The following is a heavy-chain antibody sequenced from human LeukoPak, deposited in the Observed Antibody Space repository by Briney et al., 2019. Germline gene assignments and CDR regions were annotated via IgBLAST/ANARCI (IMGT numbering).Heavy chain of an antibody. Sequence: SGGSLRLSCAASGFSFTNYAMIWVRQAPARGPELLSSMKGGGETFYADAVKGRFTLPRDDSRNTVYVQLNNLRVEDTAIYYCARASWISPAHAVCWGQGPEVTVSS. J-gene: IGHJ4*02. CDR1: GFSFTNYA. V-gene: IGHV3-23*01. D-gene: IGHD2-2*03. CDR2: MKGGGET. CDR3: ARASWISPAHAVC.